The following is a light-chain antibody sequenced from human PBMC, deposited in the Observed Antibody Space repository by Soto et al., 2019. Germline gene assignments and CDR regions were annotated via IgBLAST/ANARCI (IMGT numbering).Light chain of an antibody. J-gene: IGKJ1*01. V-gene: IGKV3-15*01. CDR1: QSININ. CDR3: QQYNDSPRGT. Sequence: EILMTQSPATLSVSPGERATLSCRASQSININLAWYQQKPGQAPRLLIYGASTRATGIPARFSGSGSGTEFTLTISSLQSEDFAVYYCQQYNDSPRGTFGQGTKSDIK. CDR2: GAS.